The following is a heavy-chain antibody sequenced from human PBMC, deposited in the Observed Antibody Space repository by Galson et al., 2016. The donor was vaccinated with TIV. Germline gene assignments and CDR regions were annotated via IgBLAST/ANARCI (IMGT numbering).Heavy chain of an antibody. J-gene: IGHJ5*02. D-gene: IGHD3-22*01. CDR3: ARERTPPGPDNDTWFDP. CDR1: GSSIITKSYY. CDR2: VYDNGNA. Sequence: ETLSLTCIVSGSSIITKSYYWGWIRQPPGKGLEWIGIVYDNGNAYYNPSLKSRVTISVDTSKNQFSLKLTSVTAADTAVYYCARERTPPGPDNDTWFDPWGHGILVTVSS. V-gene: IGHV4-39*07.